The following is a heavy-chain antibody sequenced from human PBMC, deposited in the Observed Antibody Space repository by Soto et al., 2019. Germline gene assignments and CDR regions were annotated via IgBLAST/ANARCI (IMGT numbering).Heavy chain of an antibody. J-gene: IGHJ6*02. V-gene: IGHV1-8*01. D-gene: IGHD6-19*01. CDR1: GYTFTSYD. CDR3: ARGLEQWLTHYGMGV. Sequence: GASVKVSCKASGYTFTSYDINWVRQATGQGLEWMGWMNPNSGNTGYAQKFQGRVTMTRNTSISTAYMELSSLRSEDTAVYYCARGLEQWLTHYGMGVWGQGTTVTVSS. CDR2: MNPNSGNT.